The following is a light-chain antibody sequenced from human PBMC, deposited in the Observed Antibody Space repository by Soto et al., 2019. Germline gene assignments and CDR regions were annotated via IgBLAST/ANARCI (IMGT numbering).Light chain of an antibody. CDR1: SSDVGGYNR. V-gene: IGLV2-18*02. J-gene: IGLJ1*01. Sequence: QSALTQPPSVSGSPGQAVTISCTGTSSDVGGYNRVSWYQQPPGTAPKLMIYEVTNRPSGVPDRFSGSKSGNTASLTISGLQDEDEDDYCCSSYRSSSTYVFGTVTKVTVL. CDR2: EVT. CDR3: SSYRSSSTYV.